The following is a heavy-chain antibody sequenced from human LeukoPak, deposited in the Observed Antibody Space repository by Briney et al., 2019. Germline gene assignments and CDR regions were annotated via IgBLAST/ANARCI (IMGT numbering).Heavy chain of an antibody. CDR2: TYTSGDT. D-gene: IGHD6-13*01. V-gene: IGHV4-4*07. J-gene: IGHJ4*02. CDR3: TIGGASGSLAH. CDR1: RASISDNY. Sequence: SETLSLTCTVSRASISDNYWSWSRHPAGKALEWIGRTYTSGDTNYNPSLKSRASVSVDTSKNQFYLSLRYVTAADTAVYYCTIGGASGSLAHWGPGTLVTDSS.